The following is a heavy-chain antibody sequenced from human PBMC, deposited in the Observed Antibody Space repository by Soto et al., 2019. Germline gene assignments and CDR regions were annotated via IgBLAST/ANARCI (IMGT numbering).Heavy chain of an antibody. V-gene: IGHV1-8*01. Sequence: GASVKVSCKASGYTFTSYDINWVRQATGQGLEWMGWMNPNSGNTGYAQKFQGRVTMTRNTSISTAYMELSSLRSEDTAVYYCASGLLILWFGESIYMDVWGKGTTVTVSS. CDR3: ASGLLILWFGESIYMDV. CDR2: MNPNSGNT. J-gene: IGHJ6*03. D-gene: IGHD3-10*01. CDR1: GYTFTSYD.